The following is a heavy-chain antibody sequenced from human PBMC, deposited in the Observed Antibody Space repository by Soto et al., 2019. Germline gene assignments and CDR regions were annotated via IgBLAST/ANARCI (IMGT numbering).Heavy chain of an antibody. CDR3: ANFYYDSSGTTVGFDP. Sequence: QVQLVESGGGVVQPGRSLRLSCAASGFTFSNYAMHWVRQAPGKGLEWVAVISYDGSNKYYADSVKGRFTISRDNSKNTLDLQMNSLRAEDTAVYYCANFYYDSSGTTVGFDPWGQGTLVTVSS. V-gene: IGHV3-30*18. D-gene: IGHD3-22*01. J-gene: IGHJ5*02. CDR1: GFTFSNYA. CDR2: ISYDGSNK.